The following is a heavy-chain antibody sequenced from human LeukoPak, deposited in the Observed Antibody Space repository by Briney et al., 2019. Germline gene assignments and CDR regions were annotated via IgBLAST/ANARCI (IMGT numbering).Heavy chain of an antibody. J-gene: IGHJ4*02. CDR2: IIPIFGTA. D-gene: IGHD3-9*01. Sequence: GASVKVSCKASGGTFSSYAISWVRQAPGQGLEWMGGIIPIFGTANYAQKFQGRVTITADESTSTAYMELSSLRSEDTAVYYCASYTGGNYDILTKYYFDYWGQGTLVTVSS. V-gene: IGHV1-69*13. CDR3: ASYTGGNYDILTKYYFDY. CDR1: GGTFSSYA.